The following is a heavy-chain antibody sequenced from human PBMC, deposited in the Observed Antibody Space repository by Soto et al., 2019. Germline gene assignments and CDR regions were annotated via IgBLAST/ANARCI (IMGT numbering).Heavy chain of an antibody. CDR3: ARTTGRHLDF. CDR1: YGSISVSNVF. Sequence: PSETLSLTCTVSYGSISVSNVFWGWVRQPPGKGLEWIGNIDCSGTAYFNPSLGTRVTFPVDTSKNQFSLTLYSVTAADTAVYYCARTTGRHLDFWGQGIMVTVYS. D-gene: IGHD4-4*01. V-gene: IGHV4-39*01. J-gene: IGHJ4*02. CDR2: IDCSGTA.